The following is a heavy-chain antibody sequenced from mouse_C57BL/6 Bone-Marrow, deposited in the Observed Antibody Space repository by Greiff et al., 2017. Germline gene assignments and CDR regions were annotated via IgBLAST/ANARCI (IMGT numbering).Heavy chain of an antibody. Sequence: ESGPGLVKPSQSLSLTCSVTGYSITSGYYWNWIRQFPGNKLEWMGYISYDGSNNYNPSLKNRISITRDTSKNQFFLKLNSVTTEDTATYYCARYSFDYWGQGTTLTVSS. CDR1: GYSITSGYY. CDR3: ARYSFDY. J-gene: IGHJ2*01. CDR2: ISYDGSN. D-gene: IGHD2-12*01. V-gene: IGHV3-6*01.